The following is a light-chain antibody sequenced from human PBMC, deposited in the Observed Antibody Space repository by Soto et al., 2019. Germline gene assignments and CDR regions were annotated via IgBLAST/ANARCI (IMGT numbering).Light chain of an antibody. Sequence: EIVMTQSPATLSVSPGESATLSCRASQSISSSKLAWYQQNPGQAPRLLMYGASNRATGIPARFSGSGSGTEFTLTIRSLQSEDFAVYYCKQYDYWPRTFGQGTKVDIK. CDR1: QSISSS. V-gene: IGKV3-15*01. CDR2: GAS. J-gene: IGKJ1*01. CDR3: KQYDYWPRT.